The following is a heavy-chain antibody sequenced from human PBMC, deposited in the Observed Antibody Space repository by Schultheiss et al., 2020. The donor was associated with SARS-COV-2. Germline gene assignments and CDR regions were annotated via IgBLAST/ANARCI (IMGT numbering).Heavy chain of an antibody. CDR3: ARVAPEDPSIDY. V-gene: IGHV3-33*01. Sequence: GGSLRLSCAASGFTFSSYGMHWVRQAPGKGLEWVAVIWYDGSNKYYADSVKGRFTISRDNSKNTLYLQMNSLRAEDTAVYYCARVAPEDPSIDYWGQGTLVTVSS. CDR1: GFTFSSYG. CDR2: IWYDGSNK. J-gene: IGHJ4*02.